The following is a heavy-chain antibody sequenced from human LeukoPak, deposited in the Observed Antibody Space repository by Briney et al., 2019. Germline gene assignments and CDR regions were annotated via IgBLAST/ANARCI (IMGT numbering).Heavy chain of an antibody. V-gene: IGHV3-21*01. Sequence: RGSLRLSCAASGFTFSSYSMNWVRQAPGKGLEWVSSISSSSSYIYYADSVKGRFTISRDNAKNSLYLQMNSLRAEDTAVYYCASRDSSSSAFDYWGQGTLVTVSS. CDR3: ASRDSSSSAFDY. CDR2: ISSSSSYI. J-gene: IGHJ4*02. D-gene: IGHD6-6*01. CDR1: GFTFSSYS.